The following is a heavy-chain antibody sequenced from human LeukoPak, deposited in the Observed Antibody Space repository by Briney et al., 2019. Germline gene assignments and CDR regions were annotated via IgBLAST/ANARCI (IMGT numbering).Heavy chain of an antibody. D-gene: IGHD5-24*01. J-gene: IGHJ4*02. CDR2: ITSSSSYI. Sequence: GGSLRLSCAASGFTFSTYSMNWVRQAPGKGLEWVSSITSSSSYIYYADSLKGRFTISRDNAKNSLYLQMNSLRAEDTAVYYCARDRGVYTFDYWGQGTLVTVSS. V-gene: IGHV3-21*01. CDR1: GFTFSTYS. CDR3: ARDRGVYTFDY.